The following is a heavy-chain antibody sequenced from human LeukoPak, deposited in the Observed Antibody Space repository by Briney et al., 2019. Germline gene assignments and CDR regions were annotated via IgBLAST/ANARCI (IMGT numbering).Heavy chain of an antibody. CDR2: INHSGST. J-gene: IGHJ6*03. D-gene: IGHD5-18*01. Sequence: SETLSLTCAVYGGSFSGYYWSWIRQPPGKGLEWIGEINHSGSTNYNPSLKSRVTISVDTSKNQFSLKLSSVTAADTAVYYCARASVDTAMVRGLDYYDMDVWGKGTTVTVSS. CDR3: ARASVDTAMVRGLDYYDMDV. CDR1: GGSFSGYY. V-gene: IGHV4-34*01.